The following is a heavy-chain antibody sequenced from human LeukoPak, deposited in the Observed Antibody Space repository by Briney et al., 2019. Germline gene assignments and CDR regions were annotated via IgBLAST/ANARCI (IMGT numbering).Heavy chain of an antibody. Sequence: GGSLRLSCAASGFIFSNSGLHWVRQAPGKGLEWVAFIRYDGSNKYYADSVKGRFTISRDNAKNSLYLQMSSLRAEDTAVYYCARDHGSGSYTGYFDYWGREPWSPSPQ. V-gene: IGHV3-30*02. CDR2: IRYDGSNK. CDR1: GFIFSNSG. CDR3: ARDHGSGSYTGYFDY. D-gene: IGHD3-10*01. J-gene: IGHJ4*02.